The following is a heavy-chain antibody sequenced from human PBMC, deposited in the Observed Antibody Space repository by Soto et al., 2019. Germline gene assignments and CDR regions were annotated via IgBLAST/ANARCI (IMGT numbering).Heavy chain of an antibody. CDR1: GFTFNNYA. D-gene: IGHD4-4*01. Sequence: EVQLLESGGGLVQPGGSLRLSCAASGFTFNNYAMSWVRQAPGKGLEWVSTITGGGAGTYYADSVKGRFTISRDNSNNTLYLQMNSLRVEDTALYYCAKCFRNYAADKFDNWGQGTLVTVSS. CDR2: ITGGGAGT. CDR3: AKCFRNYAADKFDN. J-gene: IGHJ4*02. V-gene: IGHV3-23*01.